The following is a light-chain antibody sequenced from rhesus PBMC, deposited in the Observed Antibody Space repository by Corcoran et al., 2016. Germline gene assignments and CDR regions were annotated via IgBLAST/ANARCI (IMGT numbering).Light chain of an antibody. CDR3: LQYNCTPLP. CDR1: QGINNY. CDR2: AAC. Sequence: DIQMTQSPSSLSAAVGDRVTITCRASQGINNYLSWYQQEQGKPPKRLIYAACRFQSGVPPRFSGSGSGTDFALIISSLQPEDFASYYCLQYNCTPLPFGGGTKVEIK. J-gene: IGKJ4*01. V-gene: IGKV1-36*01.